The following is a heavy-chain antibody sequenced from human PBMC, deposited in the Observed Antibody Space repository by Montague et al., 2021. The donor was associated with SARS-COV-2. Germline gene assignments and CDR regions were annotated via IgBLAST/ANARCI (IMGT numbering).Heavy chain of an antibody. D-gene: IGHD3-22*01. J-gene: IGHJ4*02. Sequence: SETLSLTCTVYGASMGGSYWGWVRQHPGKRQEWNGNIYSSVSTHYNPSLKSRVTISVDTSKSQFSLRLTSVTAADTAVYYCVREGRSSAYAMDYWGQGTLVTVSS. CDR2: IYSSVST. V-gene: IGHV4-59*01. CDR1: GASMGGSY. CDR3: VREGRSSAYAMDY.